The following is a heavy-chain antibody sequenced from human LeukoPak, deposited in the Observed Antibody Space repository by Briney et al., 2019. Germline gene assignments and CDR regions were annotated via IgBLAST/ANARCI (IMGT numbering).Heavy chain of an antibody. CDR2: INHSGST. J-gene: IGHJ5*02. CDR3: ARLYCSGGSCYYGDGWFDP. Sequence: SETLSLTCAVYGGSFSGYYRSWIRQPPGKGLEWIGEINHSGSTNYNPSLKSRVTISVDTSKNQFSLKLSSVTAADTAVYYCARLYCSGGSCYYGDGWFDPWGQGTLVTVSS. D-gene: IGHD2-15*01. CDR1: GGSFSGYY. V-gene: IGHV4-34*01.